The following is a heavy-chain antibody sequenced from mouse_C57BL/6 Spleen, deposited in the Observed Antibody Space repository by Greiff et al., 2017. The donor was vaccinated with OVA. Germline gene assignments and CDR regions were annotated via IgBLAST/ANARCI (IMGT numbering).Heavy chain of an antibody. V-gene: IGHV14-4*01. D-gene: IGHD1-1*01. Sequence: VQLQQSGAELVRPGASVKLSCTASGFNIKDDYMHWVKQRPEQGLEWIGWIDPENGDTEYASKFQGKATITADTSSNTAYLQLSSLTSEDTAVYYCTFYGGYAMDYWGQGTSVTVSS. CDR2: IDPENGDT. J-gene: IGHJ4*01. CDR3: TFYGGYAMDY. CDR1: GFNIKDDY.